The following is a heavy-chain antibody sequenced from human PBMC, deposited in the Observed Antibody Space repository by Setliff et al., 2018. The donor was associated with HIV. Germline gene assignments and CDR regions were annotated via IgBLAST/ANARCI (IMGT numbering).Heavy chain of an antibody. CDR3: ATFRRGSGRYYYYMDV. D-gene: IGHD3-10*01. J-gene: IGHJ6*03. CDR1: GDTLTSFS. Sequence: ASVKVSCKVSGDTLTSFSIHWVRQAPGKGLEWMGGFDPEDGETIYAQKFQGRVTMTEDTSTDTAYMELSSLRSEDTALYYCATFRRGSGRYYYYMDVWGKGTTVTSP. CDR2: FDPEDGET. V-gene: IGHV1-24*01.